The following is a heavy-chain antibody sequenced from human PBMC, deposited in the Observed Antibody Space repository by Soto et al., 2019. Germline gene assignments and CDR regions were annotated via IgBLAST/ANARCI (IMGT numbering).Heavy chain of an antibody. D-gene: IGHD5-18*01. Sequence: VGSLRLSCEASGFTFSSYEMNWVRQAPGKGLEWVSYISTSGSDIYYADSVKGRFTISRDNAKNSLYLQMNSLRAEDTAVYYCARESWRIQTDFDYWGPGTLVTVSS. CDR2: ISTSGSDI. CDR3: ARESWRIQTDFDY. CDR1: GFTFSSYE. V-gene: IGHV3-48*03. J-gene: IGHJ4*02.